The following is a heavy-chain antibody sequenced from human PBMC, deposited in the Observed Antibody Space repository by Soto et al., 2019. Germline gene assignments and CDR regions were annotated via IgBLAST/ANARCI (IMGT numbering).Heavy chain of an antibody. Sequence: LSLTCSVSGAALTSGNYYWSWIRQVPGNGLEWIGHIYVTGAVDYNPSLRDRITISQDTSERQFSLNLRLVTAADTAVYYCAKPSSARYSYKWFEPWGQGTLVTV. V-gene: IGHV4-31*03. CDR3: AKPSSARYSYKWFEP. CDR1: GAALTSGNYY. CDR2: IYVTGAV. D-gene: IGHD6-19*01. J-gene: IGHJ5*02.